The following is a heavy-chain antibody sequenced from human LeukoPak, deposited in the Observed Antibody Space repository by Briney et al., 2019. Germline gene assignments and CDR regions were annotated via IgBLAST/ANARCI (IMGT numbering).Heavy chain of an antibody. Sequence: GGSLRLSCAASGFTFSSYGMHWVRQAPGKGLEWVVVISYDGSNKYYADSVKGRFTISRDNSKSTLYLQMNSLRAEDTAVYYCAKRGSTAMDFDYWGQGTLVTVSS. CDR2: ISYDGSNK. CDR1: GFTFSSYG. J-gene: IGHJ4*02. CDR3: AKRGSTAMDFDY. D-gene: IGHD5-18*01. V-gene: IGHV3-30*18.